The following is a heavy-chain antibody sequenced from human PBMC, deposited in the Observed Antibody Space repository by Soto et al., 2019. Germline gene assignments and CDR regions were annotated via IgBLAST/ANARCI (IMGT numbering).Heavy chain of an antibody. CDR3: ARLLWSITGNPGRRVGWFDP. Sequence: SETLSLTCSVSGGSIRSSGFYWGWVRQPPGKGLEWIGSLSYTGSPSYNPSLKNRVTISGDMSKNQLSLKLDSVSAADTASYYCARLLWSITGNPGRRVGWFDPWGQGALVTVSS. J-gene: IGHJ5*02. CDR1: GGSIRSSGFY. CDR2: LSYTGSP. V-gene: IGHV4-39*01. D-gene: IGHD1-20*01.